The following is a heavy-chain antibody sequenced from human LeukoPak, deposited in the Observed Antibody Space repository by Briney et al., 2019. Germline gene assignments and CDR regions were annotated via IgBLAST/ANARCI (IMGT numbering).Heavy chain of an antibody. CDR3: ARHDVVPVIHRGFDF. D-gene: IGHD2-21*02. V-gene: IGHV4-59*08. CDR2: IFYTVTT. J-gene: IGHJ4*02. Sequence: AESLSLTCTVSGGSVSGYYWSWIRQPPGKGLEWIGYIFYTVTTLYSPSLKTRVTKSLGTSENQFCLKLSSVTAADTAVYYCARHDVVPVIHRGFDFWGQGTLV. CDR1: GGSVSGYY.